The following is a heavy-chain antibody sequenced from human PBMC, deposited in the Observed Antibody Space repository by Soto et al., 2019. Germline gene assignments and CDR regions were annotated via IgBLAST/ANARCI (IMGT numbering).Heavy chain of an antibody. CDR3: ACHFRVTALDAFDI. Sequence: QLQLQESGPGLVKPSETLSLTCTVSSGSISSINYYWGWMRQPPGKGLEWTGSMYNSGSTYYNPSLKRRVTLSVDTPKNQFSLRLSSVTAADTAVYYCACHFRVTALDAFDIWGQGTIVTVSS. CDR1: SGSISSINYY. V-gene: IGHV4-39*01. D-gene: IGHD5-18*01. CDR2: MYNSGST. J-gene: IGHJ3*02.